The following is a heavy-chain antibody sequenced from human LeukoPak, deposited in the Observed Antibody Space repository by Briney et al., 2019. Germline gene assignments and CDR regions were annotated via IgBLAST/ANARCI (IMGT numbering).Heavy chain of an antibody. V-gene: IGHV3-33*01. CDR2: ICYDGRNK. J-gene: IGHJ3*02. CDR3: ARVNRGDAFDI. Sequence: AGSLRLTCAASGCTFSSYGMHWIRQAPGKGLEWVGVICYDGRNKFYADSLKGRFTISRDNSKSTLYLQMNSLRAEDADVYYCARVNRGDAFDIWGQGTLVTVSS. CDR1: GCTFSSYG. D-gene: IGHD3-16*02.